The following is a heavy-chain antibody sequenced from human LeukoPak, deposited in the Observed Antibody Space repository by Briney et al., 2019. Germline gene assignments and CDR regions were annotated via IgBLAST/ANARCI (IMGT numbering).Heavy chain of an antibody. Sequence: SDTLALTCAVYGGSFSCYYWSWIRPPPGKGLEWIGEINHSGSTNYNPSLKSRVTISVDTSKNQFSLKLSSVTAADTAVYYCARWTREYYFDYWGQGTLVTVSS. D-gene: IGHD3/OR15-3a*01. V-gene: IGHV4-34*01. CDR3: ARWTREYYFDY. CDR1: GGSFSCYY. J-gene: IGHJ4*02. CDR2: INHSGST.